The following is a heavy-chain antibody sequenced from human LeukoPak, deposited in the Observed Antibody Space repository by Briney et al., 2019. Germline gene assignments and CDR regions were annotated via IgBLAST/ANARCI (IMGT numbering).Heavy chain of an antibody. D-gene: IGHD3-16*02. Sequence: PSETLSLTCAVYGGSFSSYYWGWIRQPPGKGLEWIGSIYYSGSTYYNPSLKSRVTISVDTSKNQFSLKLSSVTAADTAVYYCARRNYDYVWGSYRYGYFDYWGQGTLVTVSS. J-gene: IGHJ4*02. CDR1: GGSFSSYY. V-gene: IGHV4-39*01. CDR3: ARRNYDYVWGSYRYGYFDY. CDR2: IYYSGST.